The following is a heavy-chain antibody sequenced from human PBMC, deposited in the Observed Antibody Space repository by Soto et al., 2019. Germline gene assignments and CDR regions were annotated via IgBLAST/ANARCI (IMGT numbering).Heavy chain of an antibody. CDR1: GGSISSSNW. CDR2: IYHSGST. V-gene: IGHV4-4*02. CDR3: ARGSSGWLTGAFDI. D-gene: IGHD6-19*01. J-gene: IGHJ3*02. Sequence: SETLSLTCAVSGGSISSSNWWSWVRQPPGKGLEWIGEIYHSGSTNYNPSLKSRVTISVDKSKNQFSLKLSSVTAADTAVYYCARGSSGWLTGAFDIWGQGTMVTVSS.